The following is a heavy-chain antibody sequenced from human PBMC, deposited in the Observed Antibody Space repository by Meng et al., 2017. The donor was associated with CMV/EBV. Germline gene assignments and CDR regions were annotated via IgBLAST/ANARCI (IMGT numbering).Heavy chain of an antibody. D-gene: IGHD3/OR15-3a*01. CDR3: SRRWEGVGNYYFD. CDR2: IKSKASNYAT. Sequence: GGSLRLSCAVSRFTFSGSTIHWVRQASGKGLEWLGRIKSKASNYATVYGASVKGRFTISRDDSKNTAYLQMNGLKIEDTAVYYCSRRWEGVGNYYFDWGQGTLVTVSS. J-gene: IGHJ4*02. CDR1: RFTFSGST. V-gene: IGHV3-73*01.